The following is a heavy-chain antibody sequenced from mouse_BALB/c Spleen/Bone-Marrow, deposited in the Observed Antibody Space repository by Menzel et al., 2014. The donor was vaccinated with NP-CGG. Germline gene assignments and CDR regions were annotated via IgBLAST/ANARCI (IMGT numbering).Heavy chain of an antibody. J-gene: IGHJ2*01. Sequence: ESGAELVKPGASVKLSCTASGFNIKDTYMHWVKQRPEQGLEWIGRIDPANGNTKYDPKFQGKATITTDTSSNTAYLQLSSLTSEDTAVYYCAYGSSYDYFDYWGQGTTLTVSS. D-gene: IGHD1-1*01. CDR3: AYGSSYDYFDY. V-gene: IGHV14-3*02. CDR1: GFNIKDTY. CDR2: IDPANGNT.